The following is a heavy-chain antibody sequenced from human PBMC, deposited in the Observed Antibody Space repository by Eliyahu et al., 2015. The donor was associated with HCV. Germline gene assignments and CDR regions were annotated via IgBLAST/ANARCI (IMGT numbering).Heavy chain of an antibody. CDR2: ISAYNGNT. J-gene: IGHJ3*02. Sequence: QVQLVQSGAEVKKPGDSVKVXCKAPGFTFXXYGFSWLRQAPGQGLEWMGWISAYNGNTNYAXNLXGRVTMTTDTSTSTAYMELRSLRVDDTAVYYCARDTPSVRYFLPDAFDMWGQGTMVTVSS. D-gene: IGHD3-9*01. V-gene: IGHV1-18*01. CDR3: ARDTPSVRYFLPDAFDM. CDR1: GFTFXXYG.